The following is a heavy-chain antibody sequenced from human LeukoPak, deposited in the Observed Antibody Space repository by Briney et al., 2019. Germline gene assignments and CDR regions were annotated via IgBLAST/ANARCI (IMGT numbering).Heavy chain of an antibody. V-gene: IGHV3-66*02. CDR3: TRGYSGNVYLDY. CDR2: ITSDGST. D-gene: IGHD5-12*01. CDR1: GFTVSGKY. J-gene: IGHJ4*02. Sequence: PGGSLRLSCAASGFTVSGKYMTWVRQAPGKGLEWVSVITSDGSTYYADSVEGRFTISRDNSKNSVYLQMNGLRAEDTAVYYCTRGYSGNVYLDYWGQGTLVTVSS.